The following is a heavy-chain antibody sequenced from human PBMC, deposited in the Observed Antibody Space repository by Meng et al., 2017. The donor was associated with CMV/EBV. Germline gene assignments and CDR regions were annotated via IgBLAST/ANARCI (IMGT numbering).Heavy chain of an antibody. Sequence: GSLRLSCTVSGGSISSSSYYWGWIRQPPGKGLEWIGSIYYSGSTYYNPSLKSRVTISVDTSKNQFSLKLSSVTAADTAVYYCARGGYSYGNYYYYGMDVWGQGTTVTVSS. V-gene: IGHV4-39*07. D-gene: IGHD5-18*01. CDR1: GGSISSSSYY. CDR2: IYYSGST. CDR3: ARGGYSYGNYYYYGMDV. J-gene: IGHJ6*02.